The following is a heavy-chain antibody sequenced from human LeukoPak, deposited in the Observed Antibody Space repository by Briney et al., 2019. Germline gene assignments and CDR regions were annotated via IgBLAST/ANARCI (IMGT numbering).Heavy chain of an antibody. CDR2: IYYSGST. Sequence: SETLSLTCTVSGGSISSYYWSWIRQPPGKGLEWIGYIYYSGSTYYNPSLKSRVTISVDTSKNQFSLKLSSVTAADTAVYYCARDPSIAAAGTGHDDAFDIWGQGTMVTVSS. V-gene: IGHV4-59*12. D-gene: IGHD6-13*01. CDR1: GGSISSYY. J-gene: IGHJ3*02. CDR3: ARDPSIAAAGTGHDDAFDI.